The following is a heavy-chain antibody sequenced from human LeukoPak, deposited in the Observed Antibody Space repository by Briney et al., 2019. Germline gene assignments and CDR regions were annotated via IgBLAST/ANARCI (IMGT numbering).Heavy chain of an antibody. CDR2: ISGSGGST. V-gene: IGHV3-23*01. D-gene: IGHD1-26*01. Sequence: PGGPLRLSCAASGFTFSSYAMSWVRQAPGKGLEWVSAISGSGGSTYYADSVKGRFTISRDNSKNTLYLQMNSLRAEDTAVYYCAKGWEMSGSWVDSSWGQGTLVTASS. J-gene: IGHJ5*02. CDR3: AKGWEMSGSWVDSS. CDR1: GFTFSSYA.